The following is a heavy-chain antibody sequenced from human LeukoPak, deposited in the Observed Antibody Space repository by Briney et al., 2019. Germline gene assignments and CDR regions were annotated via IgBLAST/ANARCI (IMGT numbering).Heavy chain of an antibody. CDR3: ARQGYYGSGSSNWFDP. CDR2: IYYSGST. V-gene: IGHV4-59*08. J-gene: IGHJ5*02. CDR1: GASITSYY. D-gene: IGHD3-10*01. Sequence: SETLSLTCTVSGASITSYYWSWIRQPPGKGLEWIGYIYYSGSTNYNPSLKSRVTISVDTSKNQFSLKLSSVTAADTAVYYCARQGYYGSGSSNWFDPWGQGTLVTVSS.